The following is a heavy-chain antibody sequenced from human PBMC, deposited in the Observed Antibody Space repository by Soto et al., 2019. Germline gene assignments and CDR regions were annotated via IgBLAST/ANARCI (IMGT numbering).Heavy chain of an antibody. V-gene: IGHV4-39*01. CDR3: ARGDYYDSSGYYYYYYGMDV. CDR1: GGSISSSSYY. Sequence: SETLSLTCTVSGGSISSSSYYWGWIRQPPGKGLEWIGSIYYSGSTYYNPSLKSRVTISVDTSKNQFSLKLSSVTAADTAVYYCARGDYYDSSGYYYYYYGMDVWGQGTTVTVSS. CDR2: IYYSGST. J-gene: IGHJ6*02. D-gene: IGHD3-22*01.